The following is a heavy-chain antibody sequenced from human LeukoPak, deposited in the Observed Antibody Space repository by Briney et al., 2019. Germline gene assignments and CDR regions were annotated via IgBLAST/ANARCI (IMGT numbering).Heavy chain of an antibody. Sequence: PSETLSLTCAVYGGSFSGYYWSWIRQPPGKGLEWIGEINHSGSTNYNPSLKSRVTISVDTSKNQFSLKLSSVTAADTAVYYCARGVYIAAAQYAYRGQGTLVTVSS. J-gene: IGHJ4*02. CDR3: ARGVYIAAAQYAY. CDR2: INHSGST. D-gene: IGHD6-13*01. CDR1: GGSFSGYY. V-gene: IGHV4-34*01.